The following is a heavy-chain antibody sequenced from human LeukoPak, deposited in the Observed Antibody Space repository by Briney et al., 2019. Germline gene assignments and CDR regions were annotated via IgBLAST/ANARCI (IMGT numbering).Heavy chain of an antibody. CDR3: ARQALAVAGTGDYYYHMDV. CDR1: GYSFTSYW. Sequence: GESLKISCKGSGYSFTSYWIGWVRQMPGKGLEWMGIIYPGDSDTRYSPSFQGQVTISADKSISTAYLQWSSLKASDTAMYYCARQALAVAGTGDYYYHMDVWGKGTTVTVSS. V-gene: IGHV5-51*01. CDR2: IYPGDSDT. J-gene: IGHJ6*03. D-gene: IGHD6-19*01.